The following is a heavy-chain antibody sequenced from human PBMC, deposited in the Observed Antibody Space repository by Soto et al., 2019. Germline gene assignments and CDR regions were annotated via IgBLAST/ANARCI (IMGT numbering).Heavy chain of an antibody. CDR3: ARDSSGRHDY. D-gene: IGHD3-22*01. Sequence: SETLSLTCTVSGGSISSGDYYWSWIRQPPGKGLEWIGYIYHSGTTTYNASLKSRVTISVDTSKNQFFLKVNSVTAADTAVYFCARDSSGRHDYWGQGTPVTVSS. V-gene: IGHV4-30-4*02. CDR1: GGSISSGDYY. CDR2: IYHSGTT. J-gene: IGHJ4*02.